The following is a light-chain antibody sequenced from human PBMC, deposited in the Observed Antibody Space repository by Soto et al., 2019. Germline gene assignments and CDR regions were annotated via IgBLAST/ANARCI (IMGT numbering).Light chain of an antibody. V-gene: IGLV2-11*01. CDR3: CYYAGSYTRV. CDR1: SSDVGGYTY. CDR2: DVS. J-gene: IGLJ3*02. Sequence: QSVLTQPRSVSGSPGQSVTISCTGTSSDVGGYTYVSWYQQHPGKAPKLMIYDVSKRPSGVPDRFSGSKSGNTASLTISGLQAEDEADYYCCYYAGSYTRVFGGGTKLTVL.